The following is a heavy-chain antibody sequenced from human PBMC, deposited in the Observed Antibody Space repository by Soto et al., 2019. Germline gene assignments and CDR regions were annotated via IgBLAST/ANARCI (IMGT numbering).Heavy chain of an antibody. Sequence: QVHLQESGPGLVKPSGTLSLTCVVSGGSISGRNWWSWVRQAPGKGLEWIGEVFHSGDTTYSPSLRSRVSISVDKSKNQFSLNLNSVTAAGTAVYYCTRLIYDSRLNYFYFDLWGQGALVTVSS. D-gene: IGHD3-22*01. V-gene: IGHV4-4*02. CDR1: GGSISGRNW. CDR3: TRLIYDSRLNYFYFDL. CDR2: VFHSGDT. J-gene: IGHJ4*02.